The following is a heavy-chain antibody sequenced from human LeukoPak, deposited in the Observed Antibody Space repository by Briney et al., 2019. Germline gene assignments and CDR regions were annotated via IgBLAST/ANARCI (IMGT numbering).Heavy chain of an antibody. D-gene: IGHD3-9*01. J-gene: IGHJ3*02. V-gene: IGHV4-61*02. CDR2: IYSIGST. CDR1: GGSISSVSYY. CDR3: ARVGVRYYDILTGYYNPFDAFDI. Sequence: PSQTLSLTCTVSGGSISSVSYYWSWIRQPAGKGLEWIGRIYSIGSTTYNPSLNSRVIISVDTSKNQFSLKLSSVTAADTAVYYCARVGVRYYDILTGYYNPFDAFDIWGQGTMVTVSS.